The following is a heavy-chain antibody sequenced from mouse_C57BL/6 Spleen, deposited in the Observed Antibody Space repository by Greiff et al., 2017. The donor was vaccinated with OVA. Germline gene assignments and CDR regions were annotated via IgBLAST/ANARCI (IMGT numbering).Heavy chain of an antibody. V-gene: IGHV5-9*01. CDR1: GFTFSSYT. CDR3: ARHVHYGSSDAMDY. J-gene: IGHJ4*01. Sequence: EVHLVESGGGLVKPGGSLKLSCAASGFTFSSYTMSWVRQTPEKRLEWVATISGGGGNTYYPDSVKGRFTISRDNAKNTLYLQMSSLRSEDTALYYCARHVHYGSSDAMDYWGQGTSVTVSS. D-gene: IGHD1-1*01. CDR2: ISGGGGNT.